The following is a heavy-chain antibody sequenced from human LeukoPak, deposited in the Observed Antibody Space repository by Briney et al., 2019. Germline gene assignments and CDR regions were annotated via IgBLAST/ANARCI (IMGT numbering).Heavy chain of an antibody. CDR2: IRSKAYGGTT. CDR3: TLYCSGGSCYSGYYYGMDV. D-gene: IGHD2-15*01. CDR1: GFTFGDYA. Sequence: GGSLRLSCTASGFTFGDYAMSWVRQAPGKGLEWVGFIRSKAYGGTTEYAASVKGRFTISRDGSKSIAYLQMNSLKTEDTAVYYCTLYCSGGSCYSGYYYGMDVWGQGTTVTVSS. J-gene: IGHJ6*02. V-gene: IGHV3-49*04.